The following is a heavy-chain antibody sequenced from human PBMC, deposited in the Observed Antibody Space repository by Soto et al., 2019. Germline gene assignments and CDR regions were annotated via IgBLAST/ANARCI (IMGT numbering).Heavy chain of an antibody. J-gene: IGHJ3*02. Sequence: GGTLRLSCSASGFTFSSYAMHWVRKAPGKGLEYVSASSSNGGSTYYADSVKGRFSISRDNSKNTLYLQMSSLRADDAAVFYCVEAGSGHDHFDSWGQGTMVTVSS. CDR1: GFTFSSYA. V-gene: IGHV3-64D*06. CDR3: VEAGSGHDHFDS. CDR2: SSSNGGST. D-gene: IGHD5-12*01.